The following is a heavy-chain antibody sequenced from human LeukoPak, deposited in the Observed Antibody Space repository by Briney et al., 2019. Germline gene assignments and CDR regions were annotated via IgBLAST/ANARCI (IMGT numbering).Heavy chain of an antibody. CDR1: GGSISSSNW. D-gene: IGHD3-10*01. Sequence: SETLSLTCAVSGGSISSSNWWSWVRQPPGKGLEWIGEIYHSGSTNYNPSLKSRVTISVDKSKNQFSLNLSSVTAADTAVYYCAREDSGSYYNYYYFYMDVWGKGTTVTISS. CDR3: AREDSGSYYNYYYFYMDV. V-gene: IGHV4-4*02. J-gene: IGHJ6*03. CDR2: IYHSGST.